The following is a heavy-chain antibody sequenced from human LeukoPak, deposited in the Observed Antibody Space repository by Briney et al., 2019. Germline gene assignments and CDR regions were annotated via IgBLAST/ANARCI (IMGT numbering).Heavy chain of an antibody. CDR2: IYPSDSHN. CDR1: GYSFTSYR. D-gene: IGHD6-13*01. CDR3: ARHGTPAAAGSVFDI. Sequence: GESLKISCKGSGYSFTSYRIGWVRQMPGKGLEWMGVIYPSDSHNKYSPSFQGQVTISADKSINTAHLQWSSLKASDTAMYYCARHGTPAAAGSVFDIWGQGTMVTVSS. V-gene: IGHV5-51*01. J-gene: IGHJ3*02.